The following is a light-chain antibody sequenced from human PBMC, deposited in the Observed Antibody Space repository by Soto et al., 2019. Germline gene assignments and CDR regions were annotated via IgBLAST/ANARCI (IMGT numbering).Light chain of an antibody. Sequence: IVLTQSPLSLPVTPGEPASISCRSSQSLLHSNGNIYLDWYLQKPGQSPQLLIYLGSIRATGVPDTFSASGSGTDCPLTITRVEAEDVGVYYCRQAIQAPRTFGLGTKVEIQ. CDR1: QSLLHSNGNIY. V-gene: IGKV2-28*01. J-gene: IGKJ1*01. CDR2: LGS. CDR3: RQAIQAPRT.